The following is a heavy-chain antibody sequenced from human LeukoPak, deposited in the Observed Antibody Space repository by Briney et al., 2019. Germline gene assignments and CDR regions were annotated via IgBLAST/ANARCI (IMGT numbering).Heavy chain of an antibody. V-gene: IGHV1-46*01. CDR3: ARTNSGSYSPVGWFDP. CDR2: INPSGGST. Sequence: ASVKVSCKAPGYTFTSYYMHWVRQAPGQGLEWMGIINPSGGSTSYAQKFQGRVTMTRDTSTSTVYMELSSLRSEDTAVYYCARTNSGSYSPVGWFDPWGQGTLVTVSS. J-gene: IGHJ5*02. D-gene: IGHD1-26*01. CDR1: GYTFTSYY.